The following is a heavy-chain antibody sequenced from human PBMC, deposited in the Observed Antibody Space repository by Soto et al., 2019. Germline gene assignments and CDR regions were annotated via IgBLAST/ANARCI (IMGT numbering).Heavy chain of an antibody. J-gene: IGHJ4*02. CDR2: ISAYNGNT. CDR1: GYTFTNFG. V-gene: IGHV1-18*01. D-gene: IGHD3-16*01. CDR3: ARGGTPSDY. Sequence: QVQLVQSGAEVKKPGASVKVSCKASGYTFTNFGISWVRQAPGQGLEWMGWISAYNGNTNYAQKVQGRVTMTTDTPTSTAYMEVRSLRVDDTAVDYCARGGTPSDYWGQGTLVTVSS.